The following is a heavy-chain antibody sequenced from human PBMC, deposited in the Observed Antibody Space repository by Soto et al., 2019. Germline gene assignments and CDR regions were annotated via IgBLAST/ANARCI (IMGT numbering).Heavy chain of an antibody. CDR1: GYTFTSYG. CDR3: AREGQRYSYTYYFDY. D-gene: IGHD5-18*01. V-gene: IGHV1-18*01. Sequence: QVQLVQSGAEVKKPGASVKVSCKASGYTFTSYGISWVRQAPGQGLEWMGWISAYNGNTNYAQKLQGRVPINTDKSTGTAYIELRSLRSDDTAVYYCAREGQRYSYTYYFDYWGQGTLVTVSS. CDR2: ISAYNGNT. J-gene: IGHJ4*02.